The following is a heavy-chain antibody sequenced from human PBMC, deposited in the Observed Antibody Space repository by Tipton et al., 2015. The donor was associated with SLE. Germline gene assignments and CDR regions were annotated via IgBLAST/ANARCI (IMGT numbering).Heavy chain of an antibody. CDR1: GGSIRGHY. D-gene: IGHD4-17*01. J-gene: IGHJ4*02. CDR3: ARIRPGHGDPFDF. V-gene: IGHV4-4*07. CDR2: LYGSGSPT. Sequence: TLSLTCSVSGGSIRGHYWNGIRQPAGKGLEWIGRLYGSGSPTHYNPSLEGRVTVSVDTSQNQVSLKLTSVTAADTAVYYCARIRPGHGDPFDFWGQGTLVTVSS.